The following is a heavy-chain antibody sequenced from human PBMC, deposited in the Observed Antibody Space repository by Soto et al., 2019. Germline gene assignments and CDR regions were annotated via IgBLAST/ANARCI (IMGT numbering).Heavy chain of an antibody. CDR3: AREEIAAAGDWFDP. CDR2: IYYSGST. Sequence: PSETLSLTCTVSGGSVSSGSYYWSWIRQPPGKGLEWIGYIYYSGSTNYNPSLKSRVTISVDTSKNQFSLKLSSVTAADTAVYYCAREEIAAAGDWFDPWGQGTLVTV. CDR1: GGSVSSGSYY. V-gene: IGHV4-61*01. J-gene: IGHJ5*02. D-gene: IGHD6-13*01.